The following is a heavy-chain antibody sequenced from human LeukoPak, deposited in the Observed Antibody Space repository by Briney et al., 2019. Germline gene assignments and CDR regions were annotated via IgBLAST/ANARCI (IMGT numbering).Heavy chain of an antibody. CDR3: AREGVYYYDSSGSYYFDY. J-gene: IGHJ4*02. Sequence: PGGSLRLSCAVSGFTFDDYCMSWVRQAPGKGLEWVSGINWKGGRRGYADYATGRFTISRDNAKNSLYLPMNSLRAEDTALYYCAREGVYYYDSSGSYYFDYWGQGNLVTVSS. D-gene: IGHD3-22*01. CDR2: INWKGGRR. V-gene: IGHV3-20*04. CDR1: GFTFDDYC.